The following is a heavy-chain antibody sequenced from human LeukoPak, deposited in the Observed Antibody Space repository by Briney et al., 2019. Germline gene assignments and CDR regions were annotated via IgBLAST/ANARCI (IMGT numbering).Heavy chain of an antibody. D-gene: IGHD6-19*01. Sequence: PGGSLRLSGAASGFTFSDYYMSWFRQAPGKGLEWVTYISSSGSSTYYADSVKGRFTISRDNARNSLYLQMNSLRAEDTAVYYCVRSSSGSLGGSWGQGTLVTVSS. CDR3: VRSSSGSLGGS. CDR1: GFTFSDYY. CDR2: ISSSGSST. J-gene: IGHJ5*02. V-gene: IGHV3-11*01.